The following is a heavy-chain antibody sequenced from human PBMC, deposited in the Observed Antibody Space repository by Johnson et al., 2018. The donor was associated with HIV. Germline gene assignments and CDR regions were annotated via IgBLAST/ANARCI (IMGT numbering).Heavy chain of an antibody. Sequence: QVQLVESGGGVVQPGKSLRLSCAASGFTFSSYAMHWVRQAPGKGLEWVAVISYDGSNKYYADSVKGRFTISRDNSKNPLYLQMNSLRAEDTGGYYCSRDNGIAAAGYLDIWCQGTMVTVSS. CDR3: SRDNGIAAAGYLDI. D-gene: IGHD6-13*01. CDR1: GFTFSSYA. V-gene: IGHV3-30*04. J-gene: IGHJ3*02. CDR2: ISYDGSNK.